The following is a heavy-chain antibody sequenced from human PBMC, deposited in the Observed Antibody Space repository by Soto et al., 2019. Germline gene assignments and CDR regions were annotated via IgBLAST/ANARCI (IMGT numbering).Heavy chain of an antibody. CDR3: ARDGGVAAAEEYFQH. CDR2: IYYSGST. CDR1: GGSVSSGSYY. Sequence: SETLSLTCTVSGGSVSSGSYYWSWIRQPPGKGLEGIGYIYYSGSTNYNPSLKSRVTISVDTSKNQFSLKLSSVTAADTAVYYCARDGGVAAAEEYFQHWGQGTLVTVSS. V-gene: IGHV4-61*01. J-gene: IGHJ1*01. D-gene: IGHD6-13*01.